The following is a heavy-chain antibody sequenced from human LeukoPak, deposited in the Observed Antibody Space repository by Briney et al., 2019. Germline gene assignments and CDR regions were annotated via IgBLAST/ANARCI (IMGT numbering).Heavy chain of an antibody. V-gene: IGHV1-8*01. CDR3: AREGAYDSSGYYQRNAFDI. CDR2: MNPNSGNT. CDR1: GYTFTSYD. J-gene: IGHJ3*02. D-gene: IGHD3-22*01. Sequence: ASVKVSCKASGYTFTSYDINWVRQATGQGLEWMGWMNPNSGNTGYAQKFQGRVTMTRNTSISTAYMELSSLRSEDTAVYYCAREGAYDSSGYYQRNAFDIWGQGTTVTVSS.